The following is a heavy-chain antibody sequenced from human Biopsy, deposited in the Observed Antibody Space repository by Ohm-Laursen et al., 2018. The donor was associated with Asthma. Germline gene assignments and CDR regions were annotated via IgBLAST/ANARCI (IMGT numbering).Heavy chain of an antibody. Sequence: SLRLSCTATGFVFSQCGMHWVRQGPGKGLERVALVSSDGHNKYYEDSVKGRFTISRDNSRNRLYLQINRLTVEDSAVYFCARQSGQDYGDSSGFDIWGQGTKVAVSS. CDR2: VSSDGHNK. D-gene: IGHD3-22*01. CDR1: GFVFSQCG. J-gene: IGHJ3*02. V-gene: IGHV3-30*03. CDR3: ARQSGQDYGDSSGFDI.